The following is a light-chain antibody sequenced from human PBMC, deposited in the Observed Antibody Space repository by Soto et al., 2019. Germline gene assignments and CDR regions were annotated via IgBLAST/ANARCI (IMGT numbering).Light chain of an antibody. V-gene: IGLV2-23*01. J-gene: IGLJ1*01. CDR2: EDI. CDR1: SSDVGSYSL. Sequence: QSVLTQPASVSGSPGQSITISCTGTSSDVGSYSLLSWYQHHPGKAPKLIIYEDIKGPSGVSNRVSGSKSGNTASLRISGLQAEDEADYYCYTYAGGSTYLFGTGTKLTVL. CDR3: YTYAGGSTYL.